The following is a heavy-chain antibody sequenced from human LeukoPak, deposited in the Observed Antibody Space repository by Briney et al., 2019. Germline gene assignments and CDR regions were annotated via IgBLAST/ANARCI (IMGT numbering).Heavy chain of an antibody. J-gene: IGHJ4*02. V-gene: IGHV1-3*01. CDR2: INAGNGKT. CDR3: ARDLPEYFDY. Sequence: ASVKVSCKASGYTFTSYAMHWVRQAPGQRLEWMGWINAGNGKTKYTQKFQGKVTITRDTAASTAYMELSSLRSEDTALYYCARDLPEYFDYWGQGTLVTVSS. D-gene: IGHD1-14*01. CDR1: GYTFTSYA.